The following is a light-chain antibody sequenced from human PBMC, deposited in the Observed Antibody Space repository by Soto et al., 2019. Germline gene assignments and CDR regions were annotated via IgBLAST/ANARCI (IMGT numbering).Light chain of an antibody. Sequence: DIVMTQSPDSLAVSLGERATINCKSSQNVLFTTNNKNYLAWYQQKPRQPPKLLLYWASTRESGVPDRFRGSGSGTDFTLTITSLQAEDVAVYYCQQYYSTPPTFGQGTKVE. CDR1: QNVLFTTNNKNY. CDR2: WAS. V-gene: IGKV4-1*01. J-gene: IGKJ2*01. CDR3: QQYYSTPPT.